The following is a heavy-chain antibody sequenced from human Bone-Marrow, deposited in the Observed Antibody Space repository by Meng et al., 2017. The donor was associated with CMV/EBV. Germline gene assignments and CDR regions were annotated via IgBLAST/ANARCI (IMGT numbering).Heavy chain of an antibody. CDR1: GFTFSSYS. D-gene: IGHD4-17*01. V-gene: IGHV3-21*01. Sequence: GESLKISCAASGFTFSSYSMNWVRQAPGKGLEWVSSISSSSSYIYYADSVKGRFTISRDNAKNSLYLQMNGLRAEDTAVYYCASRNDYGDDHVEVGVGMDVWGQGTTVTVSS. CDR3: ASRNDYGDDHVEVGVGMDV. J-gene: IGHJ6*02. CDR2: ISSSSSYI.